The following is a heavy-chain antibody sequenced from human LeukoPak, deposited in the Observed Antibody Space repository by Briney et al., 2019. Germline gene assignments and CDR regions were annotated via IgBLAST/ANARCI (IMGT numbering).Heavy chain of an antibody. CDR2: ISSSSSYI. D-gene: IGHD3-10*01. J-gene: IGHJ5*02. V-gene: IGHV3-21*01. Sequence: GGSLRLSCAASGFTFAGRWMSWVRQAPGKGLEWVSSISSSSSYIYYADSVKGRFTISRDNAKNSLYLQMNSLRAEDTAVYYCARAVWFGELLGWFDPWGQGTLVTVSS. CDR3: ARAVWFGELLGWFDP. CDR1: GFTFAGRW.